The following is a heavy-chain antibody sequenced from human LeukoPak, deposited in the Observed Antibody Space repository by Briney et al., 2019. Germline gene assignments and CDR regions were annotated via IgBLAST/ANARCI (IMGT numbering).Heavy chain of an antibody. D-gene: IGHD1-26*01. CDR3: ARDLVGATTEGAFDI. V-gene: IGHV3-48*01. CDR2: ISSSGSTI. J-gene: IGHJ3*02. Sequence: GGSLRLSCAASGFTFSSYSMNWVRQAPGKGLEWVSYISSSGSTIYYADSVKGRFTISRDNSKNTLYLQMNSLRAEDTAVYYCARDLVGATTEGAFDIWGQGTMVTVSS. CDR1: GFTFSSYS.